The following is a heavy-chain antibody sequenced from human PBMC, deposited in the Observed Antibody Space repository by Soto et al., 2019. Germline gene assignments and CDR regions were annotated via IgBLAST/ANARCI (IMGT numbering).Heavy chain of an antibody. CDR3: ARDGTENYYGSGSYYNGGYYYYMDV. CDR2: IIPILGIA. J-gene: IGHJ6*03. CDR1: GGTFSSYT. Sequence: SVKVSCKASGGTFSSYTISRVRQAPGQGLEWMGGIIPILGIANYAQKFQGRVTITADKSTSTAYMELSSLRSEDTAVYYCARDGTENYYGSGSYYNGGYYYYMDVWGKGTTVTVSS. V-gene: IGHV1-69*10. D-gene: IGHD3-10*01.